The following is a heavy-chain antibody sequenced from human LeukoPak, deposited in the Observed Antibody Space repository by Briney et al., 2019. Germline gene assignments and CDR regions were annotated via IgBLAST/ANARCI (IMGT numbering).Heavy chain of an antibody. CDR2: IYPGDSDT. CDR3: ARGRDEYYYDSSGYPASSAFDI. J-gene: IGHJ3*02. D-gene: IGHD3-22*01. V-gene: IGHV5-51*01. Sequence: GESLKISCKGSGYTFTSYWIGWVRQMPGKGLEWMGIIYPGDSDTRYSPSFQGQVTISADKSISTAYLQWSSLKASDTAMYYCARGRDEYYYDSSGYPASSAFDIWGQGTMVTVSS. CDR1: GYTFTSYW.